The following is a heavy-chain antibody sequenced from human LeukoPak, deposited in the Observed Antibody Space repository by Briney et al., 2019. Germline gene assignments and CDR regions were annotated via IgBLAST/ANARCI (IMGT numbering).Heavy chain of an antibody. CDR1: GGSFSGYY. Sequence: SETLSLTCAVYGGSFSGYYWSWIRQPPGKGLEWIGEINHSGSTKYNPDLTSGGTISLEKTKNQFSLKLSSVTAADTAVYYCARGRGFLRNWGQGTLVTVSS. J-gene: IGHJ4*02. D-gene: IGHD5/OR15-5a*01. V-gene: IGHV4-34*01. CDR3: ARGRGFLRN. CDR2: INHSGST.